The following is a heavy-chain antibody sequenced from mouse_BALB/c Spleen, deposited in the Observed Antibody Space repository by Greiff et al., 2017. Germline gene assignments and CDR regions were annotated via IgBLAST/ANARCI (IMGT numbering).Heavy chain of an antibody. D-gene: IGHD1-1*01. Sequence: ESGPGLVKPSQSLSLTCTVTGYSITSDYAWNWIRQFPGNKLEWMGYISYSGSTSYNPSLKSRISITRDTSKNQFFLQLNSVTTEDTATYYCARRGYGSSDAMDYWGQGTSVTVSS. V-gene: IGHV3-2*02. J-gene: IGHJ4*01. CDR1: GYSITSDYA. CDR2: ISYSGST. CDR3: ARRGYGSSDAMDY.